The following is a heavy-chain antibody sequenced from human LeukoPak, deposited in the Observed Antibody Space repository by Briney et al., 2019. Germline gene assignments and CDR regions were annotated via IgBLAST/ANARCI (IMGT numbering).Heavy chain of an antibody. V-gene: IGHV4-59*01. Sequence: PSETLSLTCTVSGGSISSYYWSWIRQPPGKGLEWIGYIYYSGSTSYNPSLKSRVTISVDTSKNQFSLKLSSVTAADTAVYYCARDLGYDSSGYYLSAPYGMDVWGQGTTVTVSS. J-gene: IGHJ6*02. CDR1: GGSISSYY. CDR3: ARDLGYDSSGYYLSAPYGMDV. D-gene: IGHD3-22*01. CDR2: IYYSGST.